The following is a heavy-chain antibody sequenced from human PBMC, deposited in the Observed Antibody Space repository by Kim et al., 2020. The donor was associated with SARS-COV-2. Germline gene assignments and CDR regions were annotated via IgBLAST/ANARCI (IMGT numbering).Heavy chain of an antibody. Sequence: GGSLRLSCAASGFTFSSYGMHWVRQAPGKGLEWVAVISYDGSNKYYADSVKGRFTISRDNSKNTLYLQMNSLRAEDTAVYYCARGDGYSYGYLDYYYYG. CDR2: ISYDGSNK. CDR1: GFTFSSYG. CDR3: ARGDGYSYGYLDYYYYG. J-gene: IGHJ6*01. V-gene: IGHV3-33*05. D-gene: IGHD5-18*01.